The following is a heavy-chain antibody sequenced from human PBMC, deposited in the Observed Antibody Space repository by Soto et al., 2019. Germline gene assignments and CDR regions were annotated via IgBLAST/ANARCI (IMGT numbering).Heavy chain of an antibody. D-gene: IGHD2-2*01. J-gene: IGHJ5*02. CDR2: IYYSGST. CDR3: ARVSVVVPAANNWFDP. CDR1: GGSISSSSYY. V-gene: IGHV4-39*01. Sequence: PSETLSLTCTVSGGSISSSSYYWGWIRQPPGKGLEWIGSIYYSGSTNYNPSLKSRVTISVDTSKNQFSLKLSSVTAADTAVYYCARVSVVVPAANNWFDPWGQGTLVTVSS.